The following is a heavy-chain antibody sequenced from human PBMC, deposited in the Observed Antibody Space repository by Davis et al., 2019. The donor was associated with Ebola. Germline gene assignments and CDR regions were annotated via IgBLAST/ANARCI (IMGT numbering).Heavy chain of an antibody. CDR2: ISGSGGST. Sequence: PGGSLRLSCAASGFTFSSYVMSWVRQAPGKGLEWASDISGSGGSTYYADSVKGRFTISRVNSKNTLFLQMNSLRADDTALYYCAINFRHGDYGGYWGQGTLVTVSS. V-gene: IGHV3-23*01. J-gene: IGHJ4*02. CDR1: GFTFSSYV. CDR3: AINFRHGDYGGY. D-gene: IGHD4-17*01.